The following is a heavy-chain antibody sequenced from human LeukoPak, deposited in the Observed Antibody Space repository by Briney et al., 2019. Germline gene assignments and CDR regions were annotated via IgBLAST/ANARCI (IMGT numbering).Heavy chain of an antibody. CDR1: GYSFTSYW. V-gene: IGHV5-51*01. CDR2: IYPGDSDT. J-gene: IGHJ2*01. CDR3: ASLFGEGATTFWYFDF. Sequence: GESLKISCKGSGYSFTSYWIGWVRQMPGKGLEWMGIIYPGDSDTRYSPSFQGQVTISADKSISTAYLQWSSLKASDTAMYYCASLFGEGATTFWYFDFWGRGTLVTVSS. D-gene: IGHD1-26*01.